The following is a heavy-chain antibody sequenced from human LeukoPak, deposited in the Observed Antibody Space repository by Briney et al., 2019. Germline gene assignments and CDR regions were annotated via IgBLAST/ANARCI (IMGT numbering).Heavy chain of an antibody. CDR1: GFTFSSYW. CDR2: INHNGNVN. Sequence: GGSLRLSCAASGFTFSSYWMNWARQAPGKGLEWVASINHNGNVNYYVDSVKGRFTISRDNAKNSLYLQMSNLRAEDTAVYFCARGRYSGSYYGWFDPWGQGTLVTVSS. V-gene: IGHV3-7*03. J-gene: IGHJ5*02. CDR3: ARGRYSGSYYGWFDP. D-gene: IGHD1-26*01.